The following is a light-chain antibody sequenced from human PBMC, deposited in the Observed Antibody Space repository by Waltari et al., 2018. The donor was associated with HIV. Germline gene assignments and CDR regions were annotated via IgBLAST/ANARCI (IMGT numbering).Light chain of an antibody. V-gene: IGLV3-21*02. CDR1: KIGRKS. Sequence: SYVLTQPPSLSVAPGQTATITCGGDKIGRKSVHWYQQKPGQAPILVLFDDDDRPSGIPDVLSGSNSGNTATLTITRVEAGHEADDYCQVWDMDADLPIFGGGTTLTVL. J-gene: IGLJ2*01. CDR2: DDD. CDR3: QVWDMDADLPI.